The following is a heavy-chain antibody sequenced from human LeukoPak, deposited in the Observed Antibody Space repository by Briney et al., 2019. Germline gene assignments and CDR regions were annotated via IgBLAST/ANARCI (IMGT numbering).Heavy chain of an antibody. V-gene: IGHV4-59*01. CDR1: GVSISSYY. J-gene: IGHJ4*02. D-gene: IGHD2-2*01. CDR2: IYYSGST. Sequence: SETLSLTCTVSGVSISSYYWSWIRQPPGKGLEWLGYIYYSGSTNYNPSLKSRVTFSVDTSKNQFSLKLSSVTAADTAVYYCASEYCSSTSCYFDSWSQGTLVTVSS. CDR3: ASEYCSSTSCYFDS.